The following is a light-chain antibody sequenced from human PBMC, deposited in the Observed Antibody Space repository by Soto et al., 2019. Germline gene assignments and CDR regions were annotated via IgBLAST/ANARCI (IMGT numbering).Light chain of an antibody. Sequence: QSVLTQPPSASGTPGQRVTLSCSGSSSNIGSNYVYWYQQRPGTAPKLLIYRNNQRPSGVPNLFSGAKSGTSASLAIGGLRSEDEADYYCAAWDDSLSGRGVFGGGTKVTVL. CDR2: RNN. J-gene: IGLJ2*01. CDR1: SSNIGSNY. V-gene: IGLV1-47*01. CDR3: AAWDDSLSGRGV.